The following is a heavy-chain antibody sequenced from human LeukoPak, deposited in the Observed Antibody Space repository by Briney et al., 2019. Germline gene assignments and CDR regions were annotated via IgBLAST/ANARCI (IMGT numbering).Heavy chain of an antibody. CDR2: ISGSGGST. CDR1: GFTFSSYA. Sequence: PGGSLRLSCAASGFTFSSYAMSWVRQAPGKGLEWVSAISGSGGSTYYADSVKGRFTISRDNSKNSLYLQMNSLRAEDTALYYCAKDETVTTFRYFDLWGRGTLVTVSS. D-gene: IGHD4-17*01. V-gene: IGHV3-23*01. CDR3: AKDETVTTFRYFDL. J-gene: IGHJ2*01.